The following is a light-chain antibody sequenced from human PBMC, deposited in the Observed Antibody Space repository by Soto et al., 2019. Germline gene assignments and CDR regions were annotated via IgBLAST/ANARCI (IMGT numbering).Light chain of an antibody. J-gene: IGKJ1*01. CDR1: QSLNRD. CDR3: QQYNNWPGT. V-gene: IGKV3-15*01. CDR2: GAS. Sequence: EFVLTQSPATLSMSPGERATLSCRASQSLNRDLAWYQQKPGQSPRLLIFGASIRATGIPARFSGSGSGTEFTLTIGSLQSEDCALYYCQQYNNWPGTFGQGTKVDIK.